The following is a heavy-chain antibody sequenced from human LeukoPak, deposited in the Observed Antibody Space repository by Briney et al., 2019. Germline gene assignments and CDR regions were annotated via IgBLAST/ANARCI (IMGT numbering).Heavy chain of an antibody. CDR2: MSDAGGST. CDR3: AKAYISGWNYYYGLDV. J-gene: IGHJ6*02. CDR1: GFAFSSFA. V-gene: IGHV3-23*01. Sequence: GGSLRLSFAASGFAFSSFAMSWVRQAPGKGLEFVSTMSDAGGSTYYGDSVKGRFTISRDNSENTLFLQMNSLRAEDTAVYYCAKAYISGWNYYYGLDVWGQGTTVTVSS. D-gene: IGHD6-19*01.